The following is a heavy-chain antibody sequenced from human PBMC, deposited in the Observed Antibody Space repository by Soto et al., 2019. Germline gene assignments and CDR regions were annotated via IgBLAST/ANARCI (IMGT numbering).Heavy chain of an antibody. CDR1: GGSFSGYY. J-gene: IGHJ4*02. CDR2: INHSGST. CDR3: ARDKISGLFDY. V-gene: IGHV4-34*01. Sequence: QVQLQQWGAGLLKPSETLSLTCAVYGGSFSGYYWTWIRQPPGTGLEWIGEINHSGSTNYNPSLMSRVTISVDTSKNQFSLKLTSVTAAGTAVYYCARDKISGLFDYWGQGTLVTVSS.